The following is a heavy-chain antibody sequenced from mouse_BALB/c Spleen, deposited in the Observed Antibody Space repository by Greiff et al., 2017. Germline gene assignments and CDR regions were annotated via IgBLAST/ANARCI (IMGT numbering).Heavy chain of an antibody. Sequence: EVKLVESGGGLVKPGGSLKLSCAASGFTFSSYAMSWVRQSPEKRLEWVAEISSGGSYTYYPDTVTGRFTISRDNAKNTLYLEMSSLRSEDTAMYYCARVYYGSSYFDYWGQGTTLTVSS. V-gene: IGHV5-9-4*01. CDR3: ARVYYGSSYFDY. D-gene: IGHD1-1*01. J-gene: IGHJ2*01. CDR2: ISSGGSYT. CDR1: GFTFSSYA.